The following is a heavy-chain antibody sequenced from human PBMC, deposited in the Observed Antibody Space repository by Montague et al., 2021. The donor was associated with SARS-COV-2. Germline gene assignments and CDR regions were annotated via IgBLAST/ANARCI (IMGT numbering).Heavy chain of an antibody. V-gene: IGHV4-34*01. CDR1: GGSFSTYS. D-gene: IGHD3-10*01. CDR2: IHHGGST. J-gene: IGHJ6*03. Sequence: SETLSLTCAVHGGSFSTYSWNWIRQPPGKGLEWIGEIHHGGSTNYNPSLKSRVTISADTSKNQSSLKLTSVAAADTAGYYCARLVDGVVPSPILGVGPYYSYYYMDVWGKGTTVTVSS. CDR3: ARLVDGVVPSPILGVGPYYSYYYMDV.